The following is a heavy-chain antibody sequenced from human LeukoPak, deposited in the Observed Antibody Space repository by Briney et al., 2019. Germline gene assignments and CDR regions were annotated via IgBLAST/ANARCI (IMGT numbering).Heavy chain of an antibody. CDR2: IIPIFGTA. V-gene: IGHV1-69*06. Sequence: SVKVSCKASGGTFSSYAISWVRQAPGQGLEWMGGIIPIFGTANYAQKFQGRVTITADKSTSTAYMELSSLRSEDTAVYYCAREDIGSYGNFGYWGQGTLVTVSS. CDR3: AREDIGSYGNFGY. D-gene: IGHD5-18*01. J-gene: IGHJ4*02. CDR1: GGTFSSYA.